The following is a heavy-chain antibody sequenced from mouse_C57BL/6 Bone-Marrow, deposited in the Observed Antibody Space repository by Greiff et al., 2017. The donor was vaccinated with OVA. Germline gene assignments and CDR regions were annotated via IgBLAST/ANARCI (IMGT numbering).Heavy chain of an antibody. D-gene: IGHD2-4*01. CDR2: ISSGGSYT. V-gene: IGHV5-6*01. J-gene: IGHJ2*01. CDR1: GFTFSSYG. CDR3: ARRFYDYDGGFDY. Sequence: EVQGVESGGDLVKPGGSLKLSCAASGFTFSSYGMSWVRQTPDKRLEWVATISSGGSYTYYPDSVKGRFTISRDNAKNTLYLQMSSLKSEDTAMYYCARRFYDYDGGFDYWGQGTTLTVSS.